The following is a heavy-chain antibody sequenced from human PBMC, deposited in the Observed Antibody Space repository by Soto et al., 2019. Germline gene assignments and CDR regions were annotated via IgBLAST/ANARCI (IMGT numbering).Heavy chain of an antibody. CDR1: GYTFTASA. V-gene: IGHV1-8*01. CDR2: INPKRDDT. Sequence: QVQLVQSGAEVKKPGASVKVSCKASGYTFTASAIHWVRQASGHGLEWVGWINPKRDDTGYADRVQGRVTLTWNTTVSTAYMELSSLRFEDTAVYYGTRGYYYGSVSYALMFDPWGQGTLVTVSS. CDR3: TRGYYYGSVSYALMFDP. D-gene: IGHD3-10*01. J-gene: IGHJ5*02.